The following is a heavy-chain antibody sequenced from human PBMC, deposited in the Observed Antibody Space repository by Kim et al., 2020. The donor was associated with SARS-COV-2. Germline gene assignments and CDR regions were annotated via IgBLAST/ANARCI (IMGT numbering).Heavy chain of an antibody. J-gene: IGHJ3*02. CDR3: NRGPPYSGRYWDAFDM. CDR2: ITNKANSYET. CDR1: GFSLSGSA. Sequence: GGSLRLSCAASGFSLSGSAMHWVRQASGKGLEWVGRITNKANSYETAYAASGKGRITISRDDSTNTAYLQMNSLKTEDTSVYYCNRGPPYSGRYWDAFDMWGQGTLVTVSP. D-gene: IGHD1-26*01. V-gene: IGHV3-73*01.